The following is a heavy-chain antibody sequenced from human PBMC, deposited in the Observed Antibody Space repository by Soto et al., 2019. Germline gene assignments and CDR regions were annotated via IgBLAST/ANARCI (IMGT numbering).Heavy chain of an antibody. Sequence: EVQLLDSGGGLVQPGGSLRLSCAASGFTFSSSAMSWVRQAPGKGLEWVSAVSGSGGTTYYADSVRGRFTNSRDNSKNTLYLQMYSLRAEDTAIYFCARCTVDTIVTSGWCHYLDPWGQGTLVTVSS. CDR3: ARCTVDTIVTSGWCHYLDP. CDR1: GFTFSSSA. D-gene: IGHD6-19*01. V-gene: IGHV3-23*01. CDR2: VSGSGGTT. J-gene: IGHJ5*02.